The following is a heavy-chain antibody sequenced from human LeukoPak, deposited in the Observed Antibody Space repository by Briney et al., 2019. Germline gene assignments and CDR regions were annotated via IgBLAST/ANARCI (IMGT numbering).Heavy chain of an antibody. V-gene: IGHV4-30-2*01. J-gene: IGHJ3*02. CDR1: GGSISSGGYY. CDR2: IYHSGST. Sequence: SETLSLTCTVSGGSISSGGYYWSWIRQPPGKGLEWIGYIYHSGSTYYNPSLKSRVAISVDRSKNQFSLKLSSVTAADTAVYYCAREIAAPKAFDIWGQATMVTVSS. D-gene: IGHD6-6*01. CDR3: AREIAAPKAFDI.